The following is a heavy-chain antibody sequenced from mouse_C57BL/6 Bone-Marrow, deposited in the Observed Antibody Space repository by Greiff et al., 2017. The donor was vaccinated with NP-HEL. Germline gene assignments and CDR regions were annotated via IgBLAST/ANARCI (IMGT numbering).Heavy chain of an antibody. CDR2: ISSGSSTI. J-gene: IGHJ2*01. V-gene: IGHV5-17*01. CDR1: GFTFSDYG. CDR3: ARPYYYGSSLFDY. Sequence: EVQLVESGGGLVKPGGSLKLSCAASGFTFSDYGMHWVRQAPEKGLEWVAYISSGSSTIYYAATVQGRFTISRDNAKNTLFLQMTSLMSEDTAMYYCARPYYYGSSLFDYWGQGTTLTVSS. D-gene: IGHD1-1*01.